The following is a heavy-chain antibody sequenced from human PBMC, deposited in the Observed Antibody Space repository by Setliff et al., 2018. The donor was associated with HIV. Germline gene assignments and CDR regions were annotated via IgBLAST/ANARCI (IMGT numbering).Heavy chain of an antibody. D-gene: IGHD2-15*01. J-gene: IGHJ1*01. CDR3: ARDPYCSGDGCFRYYQH. Sequence: SETLSLTCAVYGVSSSDYYWGWIRQPPGKGLEWIGEINHSGTTNYNPSLKSRVTISVDTSKKQFSLKLNSVTAADTAVYFCARDPYCSGDGCFRYYQHWGRGTLVTVSS. CDR2: INHSGTT. CDR1: GVSSSDYY. V-gene: IGHV4-34*01.